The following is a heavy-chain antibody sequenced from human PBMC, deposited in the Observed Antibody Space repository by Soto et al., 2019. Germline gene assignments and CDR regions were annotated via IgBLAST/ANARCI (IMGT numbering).Heavy chain of an antibody. CDR2: IIPIFGTA. CDR3: ARGRAPRWTYYYGSGSYGWTFDI. CDR1: GGTFSSYA. Sequence: SVKVSCKASGGTFSSYAISWVRQAPGQGLEWMGGIIPIFGTANYAQKFQGRVTITADESTSTAYMELSSLRSEDTAVYYCARGRAPRWTYYYGSGSYGWTFDIWGQGTMVTVSS. D-gene: IGHD3-10*01. V-gene: IGHV1-69*13. J-gene: IGHJ3*02.